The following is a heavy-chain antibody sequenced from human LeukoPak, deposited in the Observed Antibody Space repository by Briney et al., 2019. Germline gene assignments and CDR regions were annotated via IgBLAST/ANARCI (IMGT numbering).Heavy chain of an antibody. D-gene: IGHD3-10*01. J-gene: IGHJ4*02. CDR2: IYSGGST. CDR1: GFTVSSTY. Sequence: GGSLRLSCAASGFTVSSTYMSWVRQAPGKGLEWVSVIYSGGSTYYADSVKGRFTISRDNSKNTLYLQMNSLRAEDTAVYYCAKAPSPYYYGSGSYSNYFDYWGQGTLVTVSS. CDR3: AKAPSPYYYGSGSYSNYFDY. V-gene: IGHV3-66*01.